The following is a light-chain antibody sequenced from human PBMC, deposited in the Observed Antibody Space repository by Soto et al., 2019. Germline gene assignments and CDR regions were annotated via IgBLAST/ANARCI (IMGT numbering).Light chain of an antibody. Sequence: EMVLSQSPGTVSLSPGERATLSCRASQSVSSSYLAWYQQKPGQAPRLLIYGASSRATGIPDRFSGSGSGTDFTLTISRLEPEDFAVYYCQQYGSSPPTFGQGTKVDIK. V-gene: IGKV3-20*01. CDR1: QSVSSSY. CDR2: GAS. CDR3: QQYGSSPPT. J-gene: IGKJ1*01.